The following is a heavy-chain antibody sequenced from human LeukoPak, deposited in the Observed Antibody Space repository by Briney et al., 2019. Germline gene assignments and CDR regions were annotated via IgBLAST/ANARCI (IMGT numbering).Heavy chain of an antibody. V-gene: IGHV3-7*01. CDR3: ARDREIWLPHNWFDP. J-gene: IGHJ5*02. Sequence: GGSLRLSCAASGFTFSSYWMTWVRQAPGKGLEWVANIKTDGSQIYYVDSVKGRFTISRDNGKNSLFLQMTSLRAEDTAVYYCARDREIWLPHNWFDPWGQGTLVTVSS. D-gene: IGHD5-24*01. CDR1: GFTFSSYW. CDR2: IKTDGSQI.